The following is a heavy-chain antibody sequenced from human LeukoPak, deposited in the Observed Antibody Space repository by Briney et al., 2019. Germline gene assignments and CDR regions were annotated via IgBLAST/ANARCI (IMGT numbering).Heavy chain of an antibody. CDR3: ARLPNYYDSSGYYRVVYAFDI. CDR1: GGSISSYY. CDR2: IYYSGST. D-gene: IGHD3-22*01. V-gene: IGHV4-59*08. Sequence: PSETLSLTCTVSGGSISSYYWSWIRQPPGEGLEWIGYIYYSGSTNYNPSLKSRVTISVDTSKNQFSLKLSSVTAADTAVYYCARLPNYYDSSGYYRVVYAFDIWGQGTMVTVSS. J-gene: IGHJ3*02.